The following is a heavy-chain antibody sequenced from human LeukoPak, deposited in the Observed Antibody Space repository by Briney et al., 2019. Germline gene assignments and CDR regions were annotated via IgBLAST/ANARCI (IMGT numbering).Heavy chain of an antibody. V-gene: IGHV4-59*01. Sequence: SETLSLTCTVSGGSISSYYWSWIRQPPGKGLEWIGYIYYSGSTNYNPSLKSRVTISVDTSKNQFSLKLSSVTAADTAVYYCARGYGTGYYYVPYDFWGQGTLVTVSS. J-gene: IGHJ4*02. D-gene: IGHD3-22*01. CDR2: IYYSGST. CDR1: GGSISSYY. CDR3: ARGYGTGYYYVPYDF.